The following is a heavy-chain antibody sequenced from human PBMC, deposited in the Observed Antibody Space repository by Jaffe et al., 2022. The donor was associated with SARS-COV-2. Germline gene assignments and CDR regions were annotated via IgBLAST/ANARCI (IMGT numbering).Heavy chain of an antibody. CDR2: ISYDGSNK. Sequence: QVQLVESGGGVVQPGRSLRLSCAASGFTFSSYAMHWVRQAPGKGLEWVAVISYDGSNKYYADSVKGRFTISRDNSKNTLYLQMNSLRAEDTAVYYCARDRRGYDFDYWGQGTLVTVSS. J-gene: IGHJ4*02. D-gene: IGHD5-12*01. CDR3: ARDRRGYDFDY. V-gene: IGHV3-30*04. CDR1: GFTFSSYA.